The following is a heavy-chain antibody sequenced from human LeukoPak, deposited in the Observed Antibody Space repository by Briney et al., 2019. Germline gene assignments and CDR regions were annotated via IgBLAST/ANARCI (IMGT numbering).Heavy chain of an antibody. V-gene: IGHV3-7*01. J-gene: IGHJ4*02. D-gene: IGHD3-10*01. Sequence: GGSLRLSCAASGFTFSNYWMSWVRQAPGKGLEWVANIKEDVSAKYYVDSVKGRFTISRDNSKNSVYLQMNSLRADDTAVYYCARLSYDSGTHYTCYEYWGQGTLVTVSS. CDR1: GFTFSNYW. CDR2: IKEDVSAK. CDR3: ARLSYDSGTHYTCYEY.